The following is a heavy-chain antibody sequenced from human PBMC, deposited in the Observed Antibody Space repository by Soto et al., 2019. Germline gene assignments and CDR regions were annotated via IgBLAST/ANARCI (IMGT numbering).Heavy chain of an antibody. Sequence: QVQLQESGPGLVKPSETLSLTCTVSGGSISSYYWSWIRQPPGKGLEWIGYIYYSGSTNYNPSLKSRFTISVDTSKNQFSLKLSSVTAADTAVYYCARGPGYCSGGSCYYYDYMDVWGKGTTVTVSS. CDR1: GGSISSYY. CDR2: IYYSGST. J-gene: IGHJ6*03. V-gene: IGHV4-59*01. D-gene: IGHD2-15*01. CDR3: ARGPGYCSGGSCYYYDYMDV.